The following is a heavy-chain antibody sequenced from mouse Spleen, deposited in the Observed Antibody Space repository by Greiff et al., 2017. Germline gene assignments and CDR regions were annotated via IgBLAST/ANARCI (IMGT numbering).Heavy chain of an antibody. D-gene: IGHD6-5*01. CDR3: ARDMRPAWFAY. J-gene: IGHJ3*01. CDR1: GFTFSSYA. Sequence: EVKLMESGGGLVKPGGSLKLSCAASGFTFSSYAMSWVRQTPDKRLELVATINSNGGSTYYPDSVKGRFTISRDNAKNTLYLQMSSLKSEDTAMYYCARDMRPAWFAYWGQGTLVTVSA. CDR2: INSNGGST. V-gene: IGHV5-6-3*01.